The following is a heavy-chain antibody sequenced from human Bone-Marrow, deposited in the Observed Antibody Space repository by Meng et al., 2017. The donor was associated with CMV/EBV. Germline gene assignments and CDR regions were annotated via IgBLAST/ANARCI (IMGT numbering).Heavy chain of an antibody. Sequence: GESLKISCTGSEFSVSRYGVHWVRQAPGKGLEWVSSISSSSSYIYYADSVKGRFTISRDNAKNSLYLQMSSLRADDTAVYYCARDPYTYDFWSGYYGMDVWGQGTTVTVSS. J-gene: IGHJ6*02. CDR2: ISSSSSYI. CDR1: EFSVSRYG. CDR3: ARDPYTYDFWSGYYGMDV. D-gene: IGHD3-3*01. V-gene: IGHV3-21*01.